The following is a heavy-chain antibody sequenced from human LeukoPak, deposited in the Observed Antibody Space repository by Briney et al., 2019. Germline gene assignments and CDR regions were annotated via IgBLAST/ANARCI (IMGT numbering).Heavy chain of an antibody. CDR2: IYSGGST. D-gene: IGHD3-22*01. Sequence: GGSLRLSCAASGFVVSSNYMTWVRQAPGKGLEWVSVIYSGGSTYDADSVKGRFTISRDNSKNTVYLQMNSLRAEDTAVYYCARVLGYDSIGYHSDYMDVRGKGTTVTVSS. CDR1: GFVVSSNY. V-gene: IGHV3-53*01. CDR3: ARVLGYDSIGYHSDYMDV. J-gene: IGHJ6*03.